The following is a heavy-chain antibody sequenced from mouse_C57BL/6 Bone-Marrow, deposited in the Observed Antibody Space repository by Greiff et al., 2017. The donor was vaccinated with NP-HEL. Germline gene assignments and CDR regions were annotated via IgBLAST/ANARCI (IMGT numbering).Heavy chain of an antibody. D-gene: IGHD3-3*01. V-gene: IGHV14-4*01. CDR2: IDPENGDT. Sequence: VTLKESGAELVRPGASVKLSCTASGFNIKDDYMHWVKQRPEQGLEWIGWIDPENGDTEYASKFQGKATITADTSSNTAYLQLSSLTSEDTAVYYCTTGTDLFAYWGQGTLVTVSA. CDR1: GFNIKDDY. J-gene: IGHJ3*01. CDR3: TTGTDLFAY.